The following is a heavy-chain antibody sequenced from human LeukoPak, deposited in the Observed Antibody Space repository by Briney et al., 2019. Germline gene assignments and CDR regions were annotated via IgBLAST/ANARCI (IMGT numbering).Heavy chain of an antibody. V-gene: IGHV3-49*04. CDR1: GFTFGDYG. Sequence: GGSLRLSCTASGFTFGDYGMIWVRQAPGKGLEWVGFIRSKTYGGATEYAASVKGRFTISRDDSKSIAYLQMNSLKTEDTAVYYCTGSFGELTFFDYWGQGTLVTVSS. CDR3: TGSFGELTFFDY. J-gene: IGHJ4*02. D-gene: IGHD3-10*01. CDR2: IRSKTYGGAT.